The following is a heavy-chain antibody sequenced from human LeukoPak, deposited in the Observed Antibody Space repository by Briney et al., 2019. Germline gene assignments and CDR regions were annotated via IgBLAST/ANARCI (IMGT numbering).Heavy chain of an antibody. Sequence: GASVKVSCKASGYTFTSYDINWVRQATGQGLEWMGWMNPNSGNTGYAQNFQGRVTMTRNTSISTAYMELSTLRSEDTAVYYCGRAPRNWGFDYWSQGTLVIVSS. CDR2: MNPNSGNT. V-gene: IGHV1-8*01. CDR1: GYTFTSYD. J-gene: IGHJ4*02. CDR3: GRAPRNWGFDY. D-gene: IGHD7-27*01.